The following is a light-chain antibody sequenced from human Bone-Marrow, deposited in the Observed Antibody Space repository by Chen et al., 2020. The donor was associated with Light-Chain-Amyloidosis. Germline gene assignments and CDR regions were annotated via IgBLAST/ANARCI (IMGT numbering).Light chain of an antibody. V-gene: IGLV3-21*02. CDR3: QVWDRSSDRPV. CDR2: DDS. Sequence: SFVLTQPSSLSLAPGQAATMACGGNNIGSTSVHWYQQTPGQAPLLVVYDDSARASGIPERLSGSNSGNTATLTISRVEAGDEADYYCQVWDRSSDRPVFGGGTKLTVL. CDR1: NIGSTS. J-gene: IGLJ3*02.